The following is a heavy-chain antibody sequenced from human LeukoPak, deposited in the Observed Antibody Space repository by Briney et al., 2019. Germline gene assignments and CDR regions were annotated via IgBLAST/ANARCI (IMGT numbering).Heavy chain of an antibody. Sequence: SETLSLTCTVSGGSISSYYWSWIRQPPGKGLEWIGYISYSGSTNYNPSPKRRVTISVDTLKSRFSLKLGSVNAAVTAVYYCARFSSTVVYGCYGSAPGVNWFDPWGQGTLVTVSS. D-gene: IGHD3-3*01. V-gene: IGHV4-59*08. CDR3: ARFSSTVVYGCYGSAPGVNWFDP. CDR2: ISYSGST. J-gene: IGHJ5*02. CDR1: GGSISSYY.